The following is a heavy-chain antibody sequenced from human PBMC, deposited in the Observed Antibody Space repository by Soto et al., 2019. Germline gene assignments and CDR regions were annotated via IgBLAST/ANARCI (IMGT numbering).Heavy chain of an antibody. V-gene: IGHV3-30-3*01. J-gene: IGHJ6*02. D-gene: IGHD3-10*01. CDR3: ARDLGGGYYGSGSYGRPLLYYYYGMDV. Sequence: GGSLRLSCAASGFTFSSYAMHWVRQAPGKGLEWVAVISYDGSNKYYADSVKGRFTISRDNSKNTLYLQMNSLRAEDTAVYYCARDLGGGYYGSGSYGRPLLYYYYGMDVWGQGTTVTVSS. CDR1: GFTFSSYA. CDR2: ISYDGSNK.